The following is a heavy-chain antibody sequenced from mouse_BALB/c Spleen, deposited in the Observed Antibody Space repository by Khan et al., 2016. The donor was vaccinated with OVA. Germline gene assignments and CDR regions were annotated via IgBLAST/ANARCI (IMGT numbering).Heavy chain of an antibody. D-gene: IGHD1-2*01. CDR3: ARTARIKY. V-gene: IGHV3-2*02. CDR1: GFSITSGYG. CDR2: ISDSGST. J-gene: IGHJ2*01. Sequence: EVQLQESGPGLVKPSQSLSLTCTVTGFSITSGYGWNWLRQSPGNKLELMGYISDSGSTNYNPSLKSRISITRDTSKNQFFLQLNSVTTEDTATYYCARTARIKYWGQGTTLTVSS.